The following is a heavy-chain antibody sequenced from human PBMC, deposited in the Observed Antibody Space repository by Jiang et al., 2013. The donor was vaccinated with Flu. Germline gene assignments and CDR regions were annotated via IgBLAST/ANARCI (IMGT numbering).Heavy chain of an antibody. D-gene: IGHD4-17*01. CDR1: GFTFSSYW. V-gene: IGHV3-7*01. J-gene: IGHJ6*02. CDR2: IKQDGSEK. Sequence: QLLESGGGLVQPGGSLRLSCAASGFTFSSYWMSWVRQAPGKGLEWVANIKQDGSEKYYVDSVKGRFTISRDNAKNSLYLQMNSLRAEDTAVYYCARDDYYGDSRRTYYYYGMDVWGQGTTVTVSS. CDR3: ARDDYYGDSRRTYYYYGMDV.